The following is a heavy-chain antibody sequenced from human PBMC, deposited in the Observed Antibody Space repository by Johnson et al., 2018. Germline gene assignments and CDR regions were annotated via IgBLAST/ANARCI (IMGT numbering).Heavy chain of an antibody. V-gene: IGHV1-69*11. CDR1: GGSFSSYG. J-gene: IGHJ6*02. CDR3: GIDLQPHHHCFGVDV. CDR2: IVPLLGTA. Sequence: QVQLVQSGAEVKKPGSSVKVSCKASGGSFSSYGISWVRQAPGQGLEWMGGIVPLLGTAKYTQKFQDRVTITAVGSTSTAYMELSSLRSVDTAVYYCGIDLQPHHHCFGVDVWGQGTTFTVSS. D-gene: IGHD2-21*01.